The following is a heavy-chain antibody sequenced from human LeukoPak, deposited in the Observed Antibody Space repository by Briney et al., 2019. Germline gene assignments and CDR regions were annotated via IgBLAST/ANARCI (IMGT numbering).Heavy chain of an antibody. CDR3: ARPDYVWGSYPS. J-gene: IGHJ4*02. D-gene: IGHD3-16*01. Sequence: GGSLRLSCAASGFTFSSYTMSWVRQAPGKGLEWVSTITASDGNTYYADSVKGRFTVSRDNSKNTLFLQMNSLRAEDTAVYYCARPDYVWGSYPSWGQGTLVTVS. CDR2: ITASDGNT. V-gene: IGHV3-23*01. CDR1: GFTFSSYT.